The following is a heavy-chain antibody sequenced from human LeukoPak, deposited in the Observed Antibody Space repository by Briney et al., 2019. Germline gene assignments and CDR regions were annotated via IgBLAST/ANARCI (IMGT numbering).Heavy chain of an antibody. V-gene: IGHV1-2*02. J-gene: IGHJ4*02. D-gene: IGHD2-2*01. Sequence: GASVKVSCKASGYTFTGYYMHWVRQAPGQGLEWMGWINPNSGGTNYAQKFQGRVTMTRDTSISTAYMELSRLRSDDTAVYYCARDLGDCSSTSCSPVDYWGQGTLVTVSS. CDR3: ARDLGDCSSTSCSPVDY. CDR2: INPNSGGT. CDR1: GYTFTGYY.